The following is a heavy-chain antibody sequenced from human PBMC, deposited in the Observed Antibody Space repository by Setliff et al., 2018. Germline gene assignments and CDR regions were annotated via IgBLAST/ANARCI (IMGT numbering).Heavy chain of an antibody. Sequence: PSETLSLTCTVSGGSISSGSNYWSWIRQPAGKGLEWIGYIYTSGSTNYNPSLKSRVTISVDTSKNQFSLRLSSVTAADTAVYYCASMGATRDYWGQGTLVTVSS. CDR2: IYTSGST. J-gene: IGHJ4*02. D-gene: IGHD1-26*01. V-gene: IGHV4-61*09. CDR3: ASMGATRDY. CDR1: GGSISSGSNY.